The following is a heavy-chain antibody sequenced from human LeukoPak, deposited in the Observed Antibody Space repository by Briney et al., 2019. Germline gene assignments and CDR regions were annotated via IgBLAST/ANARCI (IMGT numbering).Heavy chain of an antibody. CDR1: GFTFSDYD. J-gene: IGHJ4*02. CDR3: GRAFPPLRTSSAGDL. Sequence: WGSLRLSCSASGFTFSDYDMNWVRQAPGKGLEWVSSISYLSSHVYYGDSVKGRFSISRGNAKNSLYLQMNSLGAEDTAIYYCGRAFPPLRTSSAGDLWGQGILVTVSS. V-gene: IGHV3-21*01. CDR2: ISYLSSHV. D-gene: IGHD3-16*01.